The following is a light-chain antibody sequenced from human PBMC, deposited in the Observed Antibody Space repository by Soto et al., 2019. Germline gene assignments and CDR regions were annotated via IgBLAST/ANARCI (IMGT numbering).Light chain of an antibody. CDR2: DAS. CDR3: QQRSSWPT. CDR1: QSVSTY. Sequence: DIVLTQSPATLSLSPGERVTLSCRTSQSVSTYLAWYQQKAGQAPRLLIYDASNRATGIPARFSGSGSGTDFTLTISSLEPEDFAVYYCQQRSSWPTFGQGTRLESK. V-gene: IGKV3-11*01. J-gene: IGKJ5*01.